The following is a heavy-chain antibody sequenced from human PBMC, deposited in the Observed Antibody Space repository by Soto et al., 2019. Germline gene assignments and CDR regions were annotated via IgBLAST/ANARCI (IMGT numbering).Heavy chain of an antibody. D-gene: IGHD6-6*01. Sequence: SETLSLTCAVSSGSISSSNWWSWVRQPPGKGLEWIGEIYHSGSTNYNPSLKSRVTISVDKSKNQFSLKLSSVTAADTAVYYCARGVAARPNYYYYMDVWGKGTTVTVSS. CDR1: SGSISSSNW. CDR2: IYHSGST. J-gene: IGHJ6*03. CDR3: ARGVAARPNYYYYMDV. V-gene: IGHV4-4*02.